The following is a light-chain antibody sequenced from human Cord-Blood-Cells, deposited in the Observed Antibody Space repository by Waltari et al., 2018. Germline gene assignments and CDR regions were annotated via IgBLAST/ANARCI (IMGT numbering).Light chain of an antibody. V-gene: IGLV1-47*02. J-gene: IGLJ2*01. CDR3: AAWDDSLSAL. CDR1: SSNIGRNY. Sequence: QSVLTQPPSASGTPGQRVPIYCSGSSSNIGRNYVYWYQQLPGTAPKLLIYSNNQLPSGVPDRFSGSKSGTSASLAISGLRSEDEADYYCAAWDDSLSALFGGGTKLTVL. CDR2: SNN.